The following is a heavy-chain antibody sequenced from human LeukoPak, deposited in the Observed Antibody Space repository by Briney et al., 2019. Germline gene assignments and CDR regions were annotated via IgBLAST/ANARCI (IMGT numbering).Heavy chain of an antibody. CDR2: ISSSGSTI. J-gene: IGHJ4*02. CDR1: GFTFSDYY. Sequence: GGSLRLSCAASGFTFSDYYMSWIRQAPGKGLEWVSYISSSGSTIYYADSVKGRFTISRDNSKNTLFLQMNSLRAEDTAVYYCARGGYSSSWYHFDYWGQGTLVTVSS. D-gene: IGHD6-13*01. V-gene: IGHV3-11*01. CDR3: ARGGYSSSWYHFDY.